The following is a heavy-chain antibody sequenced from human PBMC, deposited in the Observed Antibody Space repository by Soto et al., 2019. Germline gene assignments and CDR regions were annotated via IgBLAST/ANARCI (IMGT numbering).Heavy chain of an antibody. V-gene: IGHV1-18*04. CDR1: GYTFTSYG. Sequence: VKVSCKASGYTFTSYGISWVRQAPGQGLEWMGWISAYNGNTNYAQKLQGRVTMTTDTSTSTAYMELRSLRSDDTAVYYCARGRGLRFLEWLSHFDYWGQGTLVTVSS. D-gene: IGHD3-3*01. J-gene: IGHJ4*02. CDR2: ISAYNGNT. CDR3: ARGRGLRFLEWLSHFDY.